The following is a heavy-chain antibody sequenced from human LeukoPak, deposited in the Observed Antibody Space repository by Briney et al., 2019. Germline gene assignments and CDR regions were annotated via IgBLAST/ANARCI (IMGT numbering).Heavy chain of an antibody. V-gene: IGHV1-2*02. D-gene: IGHD6-19*01. CDR1: GYTFTGYY. CDR3: ARDSYSSGADFDY. Sequence: ASVKVSCKASGYTFTGYYMHWVRQAPGQGREWMGWINPNNGGTNYAQKFQGRVTMTRDTSITTAYMELSRLSSDDTAVYYCARDSYSSGADFDYWGQGTLVTVSS. CDR2: INPNNGGT. J-gene: IGHJ4*02.